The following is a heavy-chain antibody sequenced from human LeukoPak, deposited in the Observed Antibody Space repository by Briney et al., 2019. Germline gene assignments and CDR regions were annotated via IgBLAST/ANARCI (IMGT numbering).Heavy chain of an antibody. J-gene: IGHJ4*02. D-gene: IGHD3-10*01. V-gene: IGHV4-4*09. CDR2: IYTTGST. Sequence: PSETLSLTCTVSGGSILSSYYWSWIRQPPGKGLEWIGYIYTTGSTNYNPSLKGRVTISIDTSKNQFSLRVSSVTAADTAVYFCARHGHSVWFDFWGQGALVTVSS. CDR1: GGSILSSYY. CDR3: ARHGHSVWFDF.